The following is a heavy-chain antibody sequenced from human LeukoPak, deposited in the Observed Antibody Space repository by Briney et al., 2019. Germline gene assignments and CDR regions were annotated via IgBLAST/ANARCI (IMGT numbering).Heavy chain of an antibody. CDR2: ISGSGGNT. Sequence: GGSLRLSCAASGFTFSSHAMSWVRQAPGKGLEWVSVISGSGGNTYYADSVKGRFTISRDNSRNTLYLQINSLRAVDTAVYYCAKADRGWGVITKDWGQGTLVTVSS. V-gene: IGHV3-23*01. CDR1: GFTFSSHA. D-gene: IGHD3-10*01. CDR3: AKADRGWGVITKD. J-gene: IGHJ4*02.